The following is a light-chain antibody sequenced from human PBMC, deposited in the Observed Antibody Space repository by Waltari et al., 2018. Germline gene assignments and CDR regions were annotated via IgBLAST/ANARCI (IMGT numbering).Light chain of an antibody. CDR3: QHLHGYPIT. Sequence: IQLTQSPSSLSASVGDRVTITFRASQGITTYLAWYQQKPGKAPNLLISAASTLQSGVPSRFSGSGSGTDFTLTISSLQPEDFATYYCQHLHGYPITFGGGTK. V-gene: IGKV1-9*01. CDR1: QGITTY. J-gene: IGKJ4*01. CDR2: AAS.